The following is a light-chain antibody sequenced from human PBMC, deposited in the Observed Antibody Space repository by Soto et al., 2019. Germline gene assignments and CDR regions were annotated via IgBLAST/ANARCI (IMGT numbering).Light chain of an antibody. V-gene: IGLV6-57*01. J-gene: IGLJ2*01. CDR1: SGSIASNY. Sequence: NFMLTQPHSVSESPGKTVIISCTRSSGSIASNYVQWYQQRPGSSPTTVIYEDNQRPSGVPDRFSGSIDRSSNAASLTISGQQNEDAADYYCQSYDATNQVFGGGTKLTVL. CDR2: EDN. CDR3: QSYDATNQV.